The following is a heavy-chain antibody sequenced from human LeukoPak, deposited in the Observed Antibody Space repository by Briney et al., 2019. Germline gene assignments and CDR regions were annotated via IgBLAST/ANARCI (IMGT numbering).Heavy chain of an antibody. CDR2: ISAYNGNT. Sequence: GASVKVSCKASGYTFTSYGISWVRQAPGQGLEWMGWISAYNGNTNYAQKFQGRVTMTTDTSTSTAYMELRSLRPDDTAVYCCARDRDERDGYAYWGQGTLVTVSS. CDR3: ARDRDERDGYAY. V-gene: IGHV1-18*01. D-gene: IGHD5-24*01. CDR1: GYTFTSYG. J-gene: IGHJ4*02.